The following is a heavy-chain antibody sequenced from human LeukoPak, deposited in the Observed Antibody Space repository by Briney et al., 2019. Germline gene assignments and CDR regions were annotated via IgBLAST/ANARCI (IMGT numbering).Heavy chain of an antibody. CDR3: ARSPRGYYYYYYGMDV. CDR2: INHSGST. Sequence: SETLSLTCAVYGGSFSGYYWSWIRQPPGKGLEWIGEINHSGSTNYNPSLKSRVTISVDTSKNQFSLKLSSVTAADTAVYYCARSPRGYYYYYYGMDVWGQGTTVTVSS. CDR1: GGSFSGYY. V-gene: IGHV4-34*01. D-gene: IGHD1-26*01. J-gene: IGHJ6*02.